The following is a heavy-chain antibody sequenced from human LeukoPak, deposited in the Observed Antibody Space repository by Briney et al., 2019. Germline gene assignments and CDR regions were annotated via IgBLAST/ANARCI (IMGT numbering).Heavy chain of an antibody. CDR2: INHSGST. CDR1: GGSFSDYY. J-gene: IGHJ4*02. D-gene: IGHD5-18*01. Sequence: PSETLPLTCAVYGGSFSDYYWSWIRQPPGKGLEWIGEINHSGSTNYNPSLKSRVTISVDTSKNQFSLKLSSVTAADTAVYYCARGRGYNYGAWGQGTLVTVSS. V-gene: IGHV4-34*01. CDR3: ARGRGYNYGA.